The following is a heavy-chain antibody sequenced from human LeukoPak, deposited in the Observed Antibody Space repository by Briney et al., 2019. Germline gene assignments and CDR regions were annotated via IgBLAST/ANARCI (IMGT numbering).Heavy chain of an antibody. J-gene: IGHJ4*02. CDR3: ARAEFSYGYDYFDY. Sequence: PSETLSLTRTVSGGSISSYYWSWIRQPPGKGLEWIGYIYYSGSTNYNPSLKSRVTISVDTSKNQFSLKLSSVTAADTAVYYCARAEFSYGYDYFDYWGQGTLVTVSS. CDR2: IYYSGST. V-gene: IGHV4-59*01. CDR1: GGSISSYY. D-gene: IGHD5-18*01.